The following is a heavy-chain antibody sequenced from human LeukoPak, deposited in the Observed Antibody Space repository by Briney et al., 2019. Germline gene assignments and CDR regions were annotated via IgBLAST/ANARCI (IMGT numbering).Heavy chain of an antibody. CDR1: GYSFPTYW. Sequence: GEPLKISSQGSGYSFPTYWIAWVRPMPGKGLEWMGIIYPGDSDTRYSPSFQGQVTISADKSINTAYLQWRSLKASDTAMYYCARSSGLYARIDSWGQGTLVTVSS. CDR3: ARSSGLYARIDS. J-gene: IGHJ5*01. D-gene: IGHD2-8*01. CDR2: IYPGDSDT. V-gene: IGHV5-51*01.